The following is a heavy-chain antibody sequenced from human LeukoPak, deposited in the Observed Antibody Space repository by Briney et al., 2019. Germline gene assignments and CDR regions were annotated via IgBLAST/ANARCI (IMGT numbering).Heavy chain of an antibody. V-gene: IGHV1-2*02. Sequence: ASVKVSCKTSGYSFTDYYMHWVRQAPGQGLEWMGWINPNSGGTSSAQKFQGRVTMTRDTSITTVYMEVNWLTSDDTAMYYCARADRLRGGPYLIGPWDQGTLVTVSS. CDR1: GYSFTDYY. CDR2: INPNSGGT. J-gene: IGHJ5*02. CDR3: ARADRLRGGPYLIGP. D-gene: IGHD3-16*01.